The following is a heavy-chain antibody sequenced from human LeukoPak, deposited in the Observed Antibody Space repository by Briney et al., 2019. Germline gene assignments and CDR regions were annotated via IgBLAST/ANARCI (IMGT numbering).Heavy chain of an antibody. D-gene: IGHD1-14*01. Sequence: PSETLSLTCTVSGGSISSYYWSWIRQPAGKGLEWIGRIYTSGSTNYNPSLKGRVTMSVDTSKNQFSLKLSSVTAADTAVYYCAREARTGYYYYYMDVWGKGTTVTVSS. CDR2: IYTSGST. CDR1: GGSISSYY. V-gene: IGHV4-4*07. J-gene: IGHJ6*03. CDR3: AREARTGYYYYYMDV.